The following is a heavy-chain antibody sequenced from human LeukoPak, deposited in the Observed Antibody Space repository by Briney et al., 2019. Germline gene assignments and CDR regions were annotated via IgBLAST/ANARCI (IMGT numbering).Heavy chain of an antibody. CDR2: YGGSDDNT. CDR3: TKDLMTGFSSGWYFAY. D-gene: IGHD6-19*01. CDR1: GFNFNGHG. V-gene: IGHV3-23*01. J-gene: IGHJ4*02. Sequence: GALRLSWEGSGFNFNGHGFRWGRQAPGEGFEWGGVYGGSDDNTHYADSVKGRFTISRDNSEKRLFLQMNSLRPDDSALYYCTKDLMTGFSSGWYFAYWGQGTLVTVSS.